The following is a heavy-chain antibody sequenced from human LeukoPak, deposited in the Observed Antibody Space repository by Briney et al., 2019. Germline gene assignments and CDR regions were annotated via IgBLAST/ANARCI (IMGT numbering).Heavy chain of an antibody. D-gene: IGHD3-16*02. CDR3: AKDGGTRAITFGGVIVTPLAFDY. J-gene: IGHJ4*02. Sequence: PGGSLRLSCAASGFTFSSYGMHWARQAPGKGLEWVAFIRYDGSNKYYADSVKGRFTISRDNSKNTLYLQMNSLRAEDTAVYYCAKDGGTRAITFGGVIVTPLAFDYWGQGTLVTVSS. CDR2: IRYDGSNK. CDR1: GFTFSSYG. V-gene: IGHV3-30*02.